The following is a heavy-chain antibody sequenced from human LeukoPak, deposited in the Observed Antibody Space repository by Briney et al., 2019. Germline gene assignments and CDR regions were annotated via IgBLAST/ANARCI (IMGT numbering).Heavy chain of an antibody. Sequence: AASVTVSCKASGYTFTSYGISWVRQAPGQGLEWMGWISAYNGNTNYAQKLQGRVTMTTDKSTSTAYMELRSLRSDDTAVYYCARNYGSGSTSPGGYWGQGTLVTVSS. CDR2: ISAYNGNT. J-gene: IGHJ4*02. CDR3: ARNYGSGSTSPGGY. D-gene: IGHD3-10*01. V-gene: IGHV1-18*01. CDR1: GYTFTSYG.